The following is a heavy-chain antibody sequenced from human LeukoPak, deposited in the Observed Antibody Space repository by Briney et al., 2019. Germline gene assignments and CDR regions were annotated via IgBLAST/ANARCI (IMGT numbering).Heavy chain of an antibody. Sequence: LRLSXAXSGFXXXSYGMHWVRQAPGKGLEWVAVIWYDGSNKYYADSVKGRFTISRDNSKNTLYLQMNSLRAEDTAVYYCAREDYYDSSGYPDYWGQGTLVTVSS. CDR1: GFXXXSYG. CDR2: IWYDGSNK. J-gene: IGHJ4*02. V-gene: IGHV3-33*01. D-gene: IGHD3-22*01. CDR3: AREDYYDSSGYPDY.